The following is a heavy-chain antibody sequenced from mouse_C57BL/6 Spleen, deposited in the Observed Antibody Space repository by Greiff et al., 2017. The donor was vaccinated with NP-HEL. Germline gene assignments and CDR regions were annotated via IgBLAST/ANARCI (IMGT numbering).Heavy chain of an antibody. CDR3: TRGVYYDYDGFDY. D-gene: IGHD2-4*01. J-gene: IGHJ2*01. V-gene: IGHV1-5*01. Sequence: VQLQQSGTVLARPGASVKMSCKTSGYTFTSYWMHWVKQRPGQGLEWIGAIYPGNSDTSYNQKFKGKAKLTAVTSASTAYMELSSLTNEDSAVYYCTRGVYYDYDGFDYWGQGTTLTVSS. CDR2: IYPGNSDT. CDR1: GYTFTSYW.